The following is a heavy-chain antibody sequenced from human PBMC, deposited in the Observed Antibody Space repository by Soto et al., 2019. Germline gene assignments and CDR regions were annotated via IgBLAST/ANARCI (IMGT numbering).Heavy chain of an antibody. J-gene: IGHJ5*02. CDR3: ARSTGSSSWYEYNWFAP. V-gene: IGHV5-51*01. D-gene: IGHD6-13*01. Sequence: GASLRLSCQGPGYSFITHWIGWVRQMPGKGLEWMAIIYPRYSDIRYSPSFQGQVTVSVDKSISTAYLQGSSLKASDTAIYYCARSTGSSSWYEYNWFAPWGQGTLVPVSS. CDR1: GYSFITHW. CDR2: IYPRYSDI.